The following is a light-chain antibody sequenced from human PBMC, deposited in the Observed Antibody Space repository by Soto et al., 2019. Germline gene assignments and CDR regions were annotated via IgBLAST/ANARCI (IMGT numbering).Light chain of an antibody. CDR2: GSF. CDR3: QQHDILPIT. Sequence: EIVLTQSPGTLSLSPGERATLSCRASQSLSSSYLAWYQQKPGQAPRLLIYGSFSRATGIPDRFSGSGSGTDFTLTISRLEPEDSAVYYCQQHDILPITFGQGTRLEI. J-gene: IGKJ5*01. CDR1: QSLSSSY. V-gene: IGKV3-20*01.